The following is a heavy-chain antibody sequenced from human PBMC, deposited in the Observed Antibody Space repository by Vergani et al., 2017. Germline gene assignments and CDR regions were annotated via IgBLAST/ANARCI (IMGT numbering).Heavy chain of an antibody. CDR2: ISGSGGST. J-gene: IGHJ6*02. V-gene: IGHV3-23*01. D-gene: IGHD6-6*01. CDR3: AKTLLIGGIAAPRFLDGMYV. CDR1: GFTFSSYA. Sequence: EVQLLESGGGLVQPGGSLRLSCAASGFTFSSYAMSWVRQAPGKGLDWVSAISGSGGSTYYADSVKGRFTISRDNSKNTLYLQMNSLRAEDTAVYYCAKTLLIGGIAAPRFLDGMYVWGQGP.